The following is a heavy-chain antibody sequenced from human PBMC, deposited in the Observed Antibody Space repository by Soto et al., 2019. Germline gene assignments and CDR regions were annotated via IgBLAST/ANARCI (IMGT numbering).Heavy chain of an antibody. Sequence: SETLSLTCTVSGGSISSYYWSWIRQPPGKGLEWIGYIYYSGSTNYNPSLKSRVTISVDTSKNQFSLKLSSVTAADTAVYYCARSHRASGYDIWGQGTMVTV. J-gene: IGHJ3*02. CDR1: GGSISSYY. V-gene: IGHV4-59*01. CDR2: IYYSGST. D-gene: IGHD2-15*01. CDR3: ARSHRASGYDI.